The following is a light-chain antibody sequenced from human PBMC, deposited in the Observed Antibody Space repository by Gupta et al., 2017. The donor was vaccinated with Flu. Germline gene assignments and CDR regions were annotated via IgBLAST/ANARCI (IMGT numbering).Light chain of an antibody. CDR1: QSINSNY. Sequence: VLTQSPGTLSLSPGERATLSCRASQSINSNYLAWFQQKPGQAPRLLIYGASSRATGIPDRSSGRGSGTDFTLSISRLEPEDFAVYYCQHYGKSPTWTFGQGTKVEVK. J-gene: IGKJ1*01. CDR3: QHYGKSPTWT. CDR2: GAS. V-gene: IGKV3-20*01.